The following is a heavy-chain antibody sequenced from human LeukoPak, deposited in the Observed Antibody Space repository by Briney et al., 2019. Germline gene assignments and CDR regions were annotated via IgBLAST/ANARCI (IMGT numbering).Heavy chain of an antibody. CDR1: GFTFSSYA. CDR2: ISGSGGST. J-gene: IGHJ4*02. V-gene: IGHV3-23*01. CDR3: ARDSAASRYCSGGSCYLVPERVFDY. D-gene: IGHD2-15*01. Sequence: PGGSLRLSCAASGFTFSSYAMSWVRQAPGKGLEWVSAISGSGGSTYYADSVKGRFTISRDNSKNTLYLQMNSLRAEDTAVYYCARDSAASRYCSGGSCYLVPERVFDYWGQGTLVTVSS.